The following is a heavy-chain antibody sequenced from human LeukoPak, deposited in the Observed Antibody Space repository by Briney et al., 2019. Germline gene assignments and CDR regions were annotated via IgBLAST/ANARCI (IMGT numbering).Heavy chain of an antibody. D-gene: IGHD1-26*01. CDR2: INPGADTT. CDR1: GYAFTNYF. J-gene: IGHJ4*02. Sequence: ASVKVSCKASGYAFTNYFMHWVRQAPGQGLEWMGIINPGADTTTYAQKFHGRLTMTRDTSTSTVYMQLSSLGSEDTAVYYCARRASSGSLPDYWGQGTLVTVSS. V-gene: IGHV1-46*01. CDR3: ARRASSGSLPDY.